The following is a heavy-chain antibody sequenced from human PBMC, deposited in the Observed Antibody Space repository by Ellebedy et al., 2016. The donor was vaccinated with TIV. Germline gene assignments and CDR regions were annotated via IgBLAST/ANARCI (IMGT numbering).Heavy chain of an antibody. CDR3: AKEAYSSGRAGTFVH. CDR2: ISPDGRDK. Sequence: GESLKISCAASGFTFSTSVLHWVRQAPGKGLEWVALISPDGRDKQYAGSVKGRSIISRDDSRNTVYLQMDSLRTEDTALYYCAKEAYSSGRAGTFVHWGQGTLVTVSS. J-gene: IGHJ4*02. V-gene: IGHV3-30*04. D-gene: IGHD6-19*01. CDR1: GFTFSTSV.